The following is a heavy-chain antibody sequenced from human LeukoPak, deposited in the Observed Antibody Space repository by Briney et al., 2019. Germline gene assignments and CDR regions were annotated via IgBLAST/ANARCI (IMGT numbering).Heavy chain of an antibody. CDR3: ARRKIFGEKQPADY. Sequence: ASVKVSCKASGYTFTGYYMHWVRQAPGQGLEWMGWINPNSGGTNYAQEFQGRVTMTRDTSISTAYMELSRLRSDDTAVYYCARRKIFGEKQPADYWGQGTLVTVSS. J-gene: IGHJ4*02. CDR1: GYTFTGYY. D-gene: IGHD3-3*01. CDR2: INPNSGGT. V-gene: IGHV1-2*02.